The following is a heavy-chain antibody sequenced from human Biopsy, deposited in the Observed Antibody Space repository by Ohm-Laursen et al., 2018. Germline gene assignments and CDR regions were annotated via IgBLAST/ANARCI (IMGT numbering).Heavy chain of an antibody. CDR2: IYYSGTT. CDR1: GGSFSSGGFY. D-gene: IGHD4-23*01. Sequence: PTQTLTLTCAVSGGSFSSGGFYWSWIRQHPGKGLEWIGYIYYSGTTYYNPSLKSLVTISVDTSKNQFSLKLNSVTAADTAVYYCARRPYGGTRYWYFDLWGRGTLVTVSS. CDR3: ARRPYGGTRYWYFDL. J-gene: IGHJ2*01. V-gene: IGHV4-31*01.